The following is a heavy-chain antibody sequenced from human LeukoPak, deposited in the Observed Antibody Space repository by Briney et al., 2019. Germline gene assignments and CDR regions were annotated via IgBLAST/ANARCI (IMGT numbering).Heavy chain of an antibody. Sequence: SETLSLTCTVSGGSISSGGYYWSWIRQHPGKGLEWIGYIYYSGSTYYSPSLKSRVTISVDTSKNQFSLKLSSVTAADTAVYYCARNRVTIYGDYYYYYGMDVWGQGTTVTVSS. D-gene: IGHD3-3*01. J-gene: IGHJ6*02. V-gene: IGHV4-31*03. CDR2: IYYSGST. CDR3: ARNRVTIYGDYYYYYGMDV. CDR1: GGSISSGGYY.